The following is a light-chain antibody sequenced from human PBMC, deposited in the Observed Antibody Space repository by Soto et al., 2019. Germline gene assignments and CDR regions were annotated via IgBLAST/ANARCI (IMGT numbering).Light chain of an antibody. CDR1: QSVSSTY. CDR3: QQYGSSPIT. V-gene: IGKV3-20*01. J-gene: IGKJ5*01. Sequence: EIVLTQSPGTLSLSPGERVTLSCRASQSVSSTYLAWYQQKLGQAPRLLIYGSFTRVTGIPDRFSGSGSGTDFTLTISRLEPEDFAVYYCQQYGSSPITFGQGTRLEIK. CDR2: GSF.